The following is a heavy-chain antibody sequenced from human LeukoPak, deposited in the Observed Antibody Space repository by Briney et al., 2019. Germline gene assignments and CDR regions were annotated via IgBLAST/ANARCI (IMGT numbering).Heavy chain of an antibody. CDR2: ISSSSSYT. V-gene: IGHV3-11*06. Sequence: PGGSLRLSCAASGFTFSDYYMNWIRQAPGKGLEWVSFISSSSSYTKYADSVKGRFTISRDNAKNSLHLQMNSLRAEDTAVYYCARDYPTTKGLWGQGTLVTVSS. CDR3: ARDYPTTKGL. D-gene: IGHD1-1*01. CDR1: GFTFSDYY. J-gene: IGHJ4*02.